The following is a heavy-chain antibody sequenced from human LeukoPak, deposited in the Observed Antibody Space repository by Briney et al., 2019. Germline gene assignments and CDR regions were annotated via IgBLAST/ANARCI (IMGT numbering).Heavy chain of an antibody. CDR2: IWNDGSNK. J-gene: IGHJ4*02. V-gene: IGHV3-33*01. CDR1: GFTFRIYC. D-gene: IGHD1-26*01. Sequence: GSSLTLSCAPSGFTFRIYCMHWVRQAPGKGLECVGVIWNDGSNKYYADSVKGRFTISRDNSKKTLYLQMNSLRAEETAVYYCARRTYSGSYYWFDYWGQGTLVTVSS. CDR3: ARRTYSGSYYWFDY.